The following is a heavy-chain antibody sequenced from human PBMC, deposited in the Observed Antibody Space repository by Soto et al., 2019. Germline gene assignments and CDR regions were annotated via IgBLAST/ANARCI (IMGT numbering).Heavy chain of an antibody. CDR3: VSHPPGLRFLESPFDI. V-gene: IGHV1-69*13. Sequence: ASVKVSCKASGGTFSSYAISWVRQAPGQGLEWIRGIIPIFGTANYAQKFQGRVTITADESTSTAYMELSSLRSEDTALYFCVSHPPGLRFLESPFDIWGQGTMVTVSS. J-gene: IGHJ3*02. D-gene: IGHD3-3*01. CDR2: IIPIFGTA. CDR1: GGTFSSYA.